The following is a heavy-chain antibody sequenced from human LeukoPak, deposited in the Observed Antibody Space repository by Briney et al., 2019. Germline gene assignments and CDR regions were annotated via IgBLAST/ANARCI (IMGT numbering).Heavy chain of an antibody. CDR1: GGSFSGYY. CDR3: ARRDGYGNSFDY. J-gene: IGHJ4*02. D-gene: IGHD5-24*01. V-gene: IGHV4-34*01. Sequence: SETLSLTCAVYGGSFSGYYWSWIRQPPGKGLEWIGEINHSGSTNYNPSLTSRVTISVDTSKNQFSLKLSSVTAADTAVYYCARRDGYGNSFDYWGQGTLVTVSS. CDR2: INHSGST.